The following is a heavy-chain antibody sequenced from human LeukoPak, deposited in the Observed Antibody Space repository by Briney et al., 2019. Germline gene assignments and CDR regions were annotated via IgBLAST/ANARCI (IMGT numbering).Heavy chain of an antibody. J-gene: IGHJ4*02. CDR3: AREYCSGGSCYYALDY. CDR1: GFTFSSYW. D-gene: IGHD2-15*01. Sequence: GGSLRLSCAASGFTFSSYWMSWVRQAPGKGLEWVANIKQDGSEKYYVDSVKGRFTISRDNAKNSLYLQMNSLRAEDTAVYSCAREYCSGGSCYYALDYWGQGTLVTVSS. CDR2: IKQDGSEK. V-gene: IGHV3-7*01.